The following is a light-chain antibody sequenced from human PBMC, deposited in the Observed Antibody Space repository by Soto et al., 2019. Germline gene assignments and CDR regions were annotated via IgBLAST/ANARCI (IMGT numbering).Light chain of an antibody. CDR3: CSVPSTHSV. J-gene: IGLJ1*01. CDR2: EGS. Sequence: QAAMTQPASVSGAPGQSITITCTGTSSDVGSYNLVSWYPQHPGKAPKLMIYEGSKRTSGVSNRLSGYKSCTRACLTSPGCRVEDLAVFYCCSVPSTHSVFGAGTRGTVL. V-gene: IGLV2-14*02. CDR1: SSDVGSYNL.